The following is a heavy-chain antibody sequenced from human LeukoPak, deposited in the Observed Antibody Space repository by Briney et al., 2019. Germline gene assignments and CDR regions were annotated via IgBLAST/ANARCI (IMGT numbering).Heavy chain of an antibody. CDR3: ARESRDGYNFDY. J-gene: IGHJ4*02. D-gene: IGHD5-24*01. Sequence: GRSLRLSCAASGFTFGSYAMSWVRQAPGKGLECVSAISGSGGGTYYADSVKGHFTVSRDNSKNTLYLQMSSLRAEDTAVYYCARESRDGYNFDYWGQGTLVTVSS. CDR2: ISGSGGGT. V-gene: IGHV3-23*01. CDR1: GFTFGSYA.